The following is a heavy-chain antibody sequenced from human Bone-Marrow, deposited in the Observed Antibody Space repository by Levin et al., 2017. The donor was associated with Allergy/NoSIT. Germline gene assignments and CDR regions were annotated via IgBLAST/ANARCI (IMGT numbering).Heavy chain of an antibody. J-gene: IGHJ4*02. CDR1: GFTFSDYY. Sequence: PGGSLRLSCAASGFTFSDYYMNWIRQAPGKGLEWVSYISDSSDYTTYADSVKGRFTISRDNAKNSLYLQMNSLRAEDTAVYYCAGGGRAHCTSTSCYSGGFDYWGQGTLVTVSS. D-gene: IGHD2-2*02. CDR3: AGGGRAHCTSTSCYSGGFDY. V-gene: IGHV3-11*03. CDR2: ISDSSDYT.